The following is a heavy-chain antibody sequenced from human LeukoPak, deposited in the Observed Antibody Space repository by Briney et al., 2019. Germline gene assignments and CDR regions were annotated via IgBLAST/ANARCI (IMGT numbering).Heavy chain of an antibody. Sequence: SVKGSCKASVGTFSSYAISWVRQAPGQGLEWMGGIIPIFGTANYAQKFQGRVTITTNESTSTAYMELSSLRSEDTAVYYCATLGIYCSGGSCYSPYYMDVWGEGTTVTVSS. CDR3: ATLGIYCSGGSCYSPYYMDV. D-gene: IGHD2-15*01. V-gene: IGHV1-69*05. CDR2: IIPIFGTA. J-gene: IGHJ6*03. CDR1: VGTFSSYA.